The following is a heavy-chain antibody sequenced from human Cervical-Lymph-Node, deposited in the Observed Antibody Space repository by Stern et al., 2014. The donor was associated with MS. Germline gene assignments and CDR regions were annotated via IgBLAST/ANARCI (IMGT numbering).Heavy chain of an antibody. D-gene: IGHD2-15*01. CDR2: IYFPGTT. Sequence: QLQESDSRLVKPSQTLSLTCAVSGGSVGSGGYSWNWIRQPAGKGLEWIGNIYFPGTTYTTPSFQSRFTISVDSSKRQFYLTLSSLTAAATAVYYCARGHCSGGTCYFDSWGQGTLVTVSS. CDR1: GGSVGSGGYS. CDR3: ARGHCSGGTCYFDS. J-gene: IGHJ4*01. V-gene: IGHV4-30-2*01.